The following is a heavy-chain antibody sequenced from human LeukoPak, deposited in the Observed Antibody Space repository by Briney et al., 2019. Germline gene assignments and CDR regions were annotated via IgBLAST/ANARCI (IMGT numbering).Heavy chain of an antibody. CDR2: IISSSSYI. CDR1: GFTFSSYS. CDR3: ARVSVESSGFDY. J-gene: IGHJ4*02. V-gene: IGHV3-21*01. D-gene: IGHD4-23*01. Sequence: PGGSLRLACAASGFTFSSYSMNWVRQAPGKGLEWVSSIISSSSYIYYADSVKGRFTISRDNAKNSLYLQMNSLRAEDTAVYYCARVSVESSGFDYWGQGTLVTVSS.